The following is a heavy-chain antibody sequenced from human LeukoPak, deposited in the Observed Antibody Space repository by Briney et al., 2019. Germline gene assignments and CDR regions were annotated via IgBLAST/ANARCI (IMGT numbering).Heavy chain of an antibody. J-gene: IGHJ4*02. V-gene: IGHV3-7*01. CDR1: GFTFGHHF. Sequence: GGSLRLSCVASGFTFGHHFMSWVRQAPGGGLEWVANINLDGSIKFHADSVKGRFSISRDNARNSVCLQMNSLRGEDTAVYYCARAVDVADYWGQGTLVAVSS. CDR2: INLDGSIK. D-gene: IGHD3-16*01. CDR3: ARAVDVADY.